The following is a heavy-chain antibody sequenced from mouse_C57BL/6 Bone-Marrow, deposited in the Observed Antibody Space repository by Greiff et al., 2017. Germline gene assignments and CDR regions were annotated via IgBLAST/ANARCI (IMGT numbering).Heavy chain of an antibody. CDR3: NYVRSYVYYYAMDY. D-gene: IGHD1-1*01. CDR2: IDPETGGT. V-gene: IGHV1-15*01. CDR1: GYTFTDYE. Sequence: LVESGAELVRPGASVTLSCKASGYTFTDYEMHWVKQTPVHGLEWIGAIDPETGGTAYNQKFKGKAILTADKSSSTAYMELRSLTSEDSAVYYCNYVRSYVYYYAMDYWGQGTSVTVSS. J-gene: IGHJ4*01.